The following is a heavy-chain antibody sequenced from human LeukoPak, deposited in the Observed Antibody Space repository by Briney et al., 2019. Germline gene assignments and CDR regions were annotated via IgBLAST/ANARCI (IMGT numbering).Heavy chain of an antibody. CDR3: ARDSGSYRSWYFDY. CDR2: ISSSGSTI. V-gene: IGHV3-11*01. CDR1: GFTFSSYA. Sequence: PGGSLRLSCAASGFTFSSYAMSWIRQAPGKGLEWVSYISSSGSTIYYADSVKGRFTISRDNAKNSLYLQMNSLRAEDTAVYYCARDSGSYRSWYFDYWGQGTLVTVSS. D-gene: IGHD1-26*01. J-gene: IGHJ4*02.